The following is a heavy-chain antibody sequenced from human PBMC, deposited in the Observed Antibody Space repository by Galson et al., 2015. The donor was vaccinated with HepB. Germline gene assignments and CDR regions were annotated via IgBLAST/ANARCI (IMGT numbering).Heavy chain of an antibody. V-gene: IGHV6-1*01. CDR2: TYYRSKWYN. J-gene: IGHJ2*01. CDR1: GDSVSSNSAA. CDR3: ARGGLKTGLWYFDL. Sequence: CAISGDSVSSNSAAWNWIRQSPSRGLEWLGRTYYRSKWYNDYAVSVKSRITINPDTSKNQFSLQLNSVTPEDTAVYYCARGGLKTGLWYFDLWGRGTLVTVSS. D-gene: IGHD3-9*01.